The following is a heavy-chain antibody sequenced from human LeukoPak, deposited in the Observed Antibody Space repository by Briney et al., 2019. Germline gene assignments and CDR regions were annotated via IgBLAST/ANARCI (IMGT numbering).Heavy chain of an antibody. D-gene: IGHD3-3*01. Sequence: GGSLRLSCAASGFTVSSNYMSWVRQAPGKGLEWVSVIYSRGSTYYADSVKGRFTISRDNSKNTLYLQMNSLRAEDTAVYYCARDRSGYFQNWGQGTLVTVSS. CDR2: IYSRGST. V-gene: IGHV3-66*01. CDR3: ARDRSGYFQN. CDR1: GFTVSSNY. J-gene: IGHJ1*01.